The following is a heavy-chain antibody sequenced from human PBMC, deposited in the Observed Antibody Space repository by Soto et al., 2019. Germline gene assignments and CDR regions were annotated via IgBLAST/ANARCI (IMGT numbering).Heavy chain of an antibody. J-gene: IGHJ6*03. V-gene: IGHV4-59*08. CDR1: GGSISSYY. CDR3: ARHSQYSYGYYYYYYYMDV. CDR2: IYYSGST. Sequence: SETLSLTCTVSGGSISSYYWSWIRQPPGKGLEWIGYIYYSGSTNYNPSLKSRVTISVDTSKNQFSLKLSSVTAADTAVYYCARHSQYSYGYYYYYYYMDVWGKGTTVTVSS. D-gene: IGHD5-18*01.